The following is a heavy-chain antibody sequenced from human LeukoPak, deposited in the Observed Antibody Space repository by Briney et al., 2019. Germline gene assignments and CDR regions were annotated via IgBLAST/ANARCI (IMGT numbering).Heavy chain of an antibody. CDR1: GGSISSYY. Sequence: PSETLSLTCTVSGGSISSYYWSWIRQPPGKGLEWIGYIYYSGSTYYNPSLKSRVTISVDRSKNQFSLKLSSVTAADTAVYYCARSRPSGWFDPWGQGTLVTVSS. CDR3: ARSRPSGWFDP. CDR2: IYYSGST. J-gene: IGHJ5*02. V-gene: IGHV4-59*12.